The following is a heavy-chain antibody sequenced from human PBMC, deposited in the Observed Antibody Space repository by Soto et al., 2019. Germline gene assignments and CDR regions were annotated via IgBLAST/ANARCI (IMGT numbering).Heavy chain of an antibody. Sequence: QVQLVESGGGVVQPGRSLRLSCAASGFTFSSYAMHWVRQAPGKGLEWVAVISYDGSNKYYADSVKGRFTISRDNSKNTLYLQMNSLRAEDTAVYYCARDLSSGFPHRGQGTLVTVSS. V-gene: IGHV3-30-3*01. CDR3: ARDLSSGFPH. D-gene: IGHD6-19*01. J-gene: IGHJ4*02. CDR2: ISYDGSNK. CDR1: GFTFSSYA.